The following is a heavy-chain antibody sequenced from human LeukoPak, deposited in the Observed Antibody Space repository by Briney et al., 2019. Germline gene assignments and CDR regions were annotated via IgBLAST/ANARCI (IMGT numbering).Heavy chain of an antibody. D-gene: IGHD3-22*01. V-gene: IGHV1-18*01. CDR2: ISAYNGNT. CDR1: GYTFTSYG. J-gene: IGHJ4*02. Sequence: GASVKVSCKASGYTFTSYGISWVRQAPGQGLEWMGWISAYNGNTNYAQKLQGRVTMSTDPSTSTAYMELRSLRSDDTAVYYCARDAWASYDDSSGYYPNYWGQGTLVTVSS. CDR3: ARDAWASYDDSSGYYPNY.